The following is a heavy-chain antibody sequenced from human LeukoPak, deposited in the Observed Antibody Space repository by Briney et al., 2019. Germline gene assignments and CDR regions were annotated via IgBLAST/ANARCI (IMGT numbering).Heavy chain of an antibody. J-gene: IGHJ4*02. D-gene: IGHD3-10*02. CDR1: GLTVSSNY. V-gene: IGHV3-66*01. CDR3: AKGPPTFGEGY. CDR2: IYSGGST. Sequence: GGSLRLSCAASGLTVSSNYMSWVRQAPGKGLEWVSVIYSGGSTYYADSVKGRFTISRDNSKNTLYLQMNSLRPDDTAVYYCAKGPPTFGEGYWGQGTLVTVSS.